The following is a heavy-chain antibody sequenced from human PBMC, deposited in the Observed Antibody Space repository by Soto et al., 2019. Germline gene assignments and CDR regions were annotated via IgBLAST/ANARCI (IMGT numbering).Heavy chain of an antibody. CDR1: GFTFSNYG. CDR2: IRGRGADT. CDR3: AKVALSGVVAATIDC. J-gene: IGHJ4*02. Sequence: EVQLLESGGGLIQPGGSLRLSCAASGFTFSNYGMTWVRQAPGKGLEWVSLIRGRGADTYYADTVKGRFTSSRDNSKNAVYLQMNSLRAEDTAVYYCAKVALSGVVAATIDCWGQGILVTVSS. V-gene: IGHV3-23*01. D-gene: IGHD2-15*01.